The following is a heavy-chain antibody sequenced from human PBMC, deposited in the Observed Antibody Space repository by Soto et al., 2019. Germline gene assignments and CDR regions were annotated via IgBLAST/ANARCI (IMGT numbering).Heavy chain of an antibody. Sequence: QVQLVQSGAEVKKPGASLKVSCQASGYSFSDYGIAWVRQAPGQGLAWVVWISTYNDNTNYAQKFQGRLTMPTDTSANTAFMELRSLRSDDTAMYYCARYGYSSGWYLGTGMDVWGQGTPVTVSS. CDR2: ISTYNDNT. CDR3: ARYGYSSGWYLGTGMDV. V-gene: IGHV1-18*04. CDR1: GYSFSDYG. J-gene: IGHJ6*02. D-gene: IGHD6-19*01.